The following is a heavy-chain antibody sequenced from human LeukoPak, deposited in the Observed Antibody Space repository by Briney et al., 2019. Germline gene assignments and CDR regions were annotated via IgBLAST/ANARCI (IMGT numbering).Heavy chain of an antibody. V-gene: IGHV3-11*01. J-gene: IGHJ3*02. Sequence: GGSLRRSCAASGFTFSDYYMSWIRQAPGKGLEWVSYISSSGSTIYYADSVKGRFTISRDNAKNSLYLQMNSLRAEDTAVYYCALSRGIAVAEAAFDIWGQGTMVTVSS. D-gene: IGHD6-19*01. CDR3: ALSRGIAVAEAAFDI. CDR2: ISSSGSTI. CDR1: GFTFSDYY.